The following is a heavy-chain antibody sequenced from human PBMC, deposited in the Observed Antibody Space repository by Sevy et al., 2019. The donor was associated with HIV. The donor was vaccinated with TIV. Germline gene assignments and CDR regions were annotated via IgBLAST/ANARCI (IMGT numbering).Heavy chain of an antibody. V-gene: IGHV3-49*03. CDR3: TRGYYYDSSGYSDY. CDR2: IRSKDYGGAS. D-gene: IGHD3-22*01. CDR1: GFTFGDYA. Sequence: GESLKISCTGSGFTFGDYAMSWFRQAPGMGLEWVGFIRSKDYGGASEYAASVKGRFTISRDDSKSIADLQMNSLKTEDTASSYCTRGYYYDSSGYSDYWGQGTLVTVSS. J-gene: IGHJ4*02.